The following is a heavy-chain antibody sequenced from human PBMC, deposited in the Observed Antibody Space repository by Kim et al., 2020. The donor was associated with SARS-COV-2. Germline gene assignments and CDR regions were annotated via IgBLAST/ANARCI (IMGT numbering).Heavy chain of an antibody. CDR3: ARGEDY. Sequence: YYSGSTYYNPSLKSRVTISVDTSKNQFSLKRSSVTAADTAVYYCARGEDYWGQGTLVTVSS. J-gene: IGHJ4*02. CDR2: YYSGST. V-gene: IGHV4-31*02.